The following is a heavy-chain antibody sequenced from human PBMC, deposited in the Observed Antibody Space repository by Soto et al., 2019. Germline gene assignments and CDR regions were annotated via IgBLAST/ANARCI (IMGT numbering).Heavy chain of an antibody. Sequence: LRLSCAASGFTFSSYGMHWVRQAPGKGLEWVAVISYDGSNKYYADSVKGRFTISRDNSKNTLYLQMNSLRAEDTAVYYCAKAGSGYKARYGMDVWGQGTTVTVSS. CDR2: ISYDGSNK. CDR1: GFTFSSYG. V-gene: IGHV3-30*18. CDR3: AKAGSGYKARYGMDV. D-gene: IGHD3-3*01. J-gene: IGHJ6*02.